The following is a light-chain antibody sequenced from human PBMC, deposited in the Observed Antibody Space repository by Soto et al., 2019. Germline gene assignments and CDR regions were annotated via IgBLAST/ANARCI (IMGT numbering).Light chain of an antibody. Sequence: IQLTQSPSFLSASVGDRVTITCRASQDIAIYLAWYQQKPGEAPKLLIYAASTLYGGVPSRFSGSGSGTEFSLTISSLQPDDFATYYCQQYNTYSFGQGTKVDIK. V-gene: IGKV1-9*01. J-gene: IGKJ1*01. CDR3: QQYNTYS. CDR2: AAS. CDR1: QDIAIY.